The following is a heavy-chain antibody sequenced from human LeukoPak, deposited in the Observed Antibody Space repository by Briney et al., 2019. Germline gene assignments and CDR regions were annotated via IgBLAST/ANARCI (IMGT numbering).Heavy chain of an antibody. Sequence: PSETLSLTCAVYGGSFSGYYWTWIRQPPGKGLEWIGEINRSGSTNYNPSLKSRVTISVDTSKNQFSLKLSSVTAADTAVYYCARVGYYGSSGVTPRGWGQGTLVTVSS. V-gene: IGHV4-34*01. D-gene: IGHD3-22*01. CDR2: INRSGST. CDR1: GGSFSGYY. CDR3: ARVGYYGSSGVTPRG. J-gene: IGHJ4*02.